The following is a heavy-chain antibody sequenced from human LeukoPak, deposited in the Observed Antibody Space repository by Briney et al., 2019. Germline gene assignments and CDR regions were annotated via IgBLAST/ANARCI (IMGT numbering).Heavy chain of an antibody. CDR3: ARRGASSNWFDP. D-gene: IGHD1-26*01. CDR2: IYYSGRT. CDR1: GGSISDYY. J-gene: IGHJ5*02. Sequence: SETLSLTCTVSGGSISDYYWNWMRQPPGKGLEWIGYIYYSGRTNYNPSLKSRVSISVDTSMNQFSLKLSSVTAADTAVYYCARRGASSNWFDPWGQGTLVTVSS. V-gene: IGHV4-59*01.